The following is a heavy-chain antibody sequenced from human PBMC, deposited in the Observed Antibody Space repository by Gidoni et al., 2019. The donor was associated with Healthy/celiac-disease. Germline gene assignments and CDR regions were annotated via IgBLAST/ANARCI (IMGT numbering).Heavy chain of an antibody. CDR3: ARGSCSGGSCTRPERHYSYGMDV. J-gene: IGHJ6*02. CDR1: GFTLSSYS. CDR2: ISSSSSYI. D-gene: IGHD2-15*01. Sequence: EVQLVESGGGRVKPGGSLRLSCAASGFTLSSYSMNRVRQAPGKGLGWVSSISSSSSYISSADSVKGRFTISSDNATNSLYLQMNSLRAEDTAVYSCARGSCSGGSCTRPERHYSYGMDVWGQGTTVTVSS. V-gene: IGHV3-21*01.